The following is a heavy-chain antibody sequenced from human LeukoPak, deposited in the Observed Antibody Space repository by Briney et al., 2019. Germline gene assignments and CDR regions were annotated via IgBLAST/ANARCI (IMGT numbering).Heavy chain of an antibody. Sequence: GGSLRLSCAASGFIFSDYEINWVRQAPGEGLEWVSCIRTSGSTAYYADSVECRFTISRDNAKNSLFLQMNSLTAEDTAVYYCARGALHVFDYWGQGTPVTVSS. V-gene: IGHV3-48*03. CDR2: IRTSGSTA. CDR3: ARGALHVFDY. J-gene: IGHJ4*02. D-gene: IGHD3-10*02. CDR1: GFIFSDYE.